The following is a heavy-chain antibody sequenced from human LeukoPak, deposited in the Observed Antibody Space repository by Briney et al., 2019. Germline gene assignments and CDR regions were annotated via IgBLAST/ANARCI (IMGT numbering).Heavy chain of an antibody. Sequence: PGRSLRLTCVVSGFTFGDYAMHWVRQAPGKGLEWVSGINWISVSKAFADSVKGRFTISRDNAKNSLYLQMNSLRPEDTALYFCAKDMTVSSSWTGDAFDFWGQGTMVTVSS. V-gene: IGHV3-9*01. CDR1: GFTFGDYA. CDR3: AKDMTVSSSWTGDAFDF. CDR2: INWISVSK. D-gene: IGHD6-13*01. J-gene: IGHJ3*01.